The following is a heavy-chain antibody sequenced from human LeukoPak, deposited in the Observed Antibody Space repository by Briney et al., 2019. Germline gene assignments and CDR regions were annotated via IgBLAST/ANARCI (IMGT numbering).Heavy chain of an antibody. CDR3: ARDSTYYDSSGYYDYFDY. J-gene: IGHJ4*02. CDR2: ISSSSSYI. D-gene: IGHD3-22*01. Sequence: GGSLRLSCAASGFTFSSYSMNWVRQAPGEGLEWVSSISSSSSYIYYTDSVKGRFTISRDNAKNSLYLQMNSLRAEDTAVYYCARDSTYYDSSGYYDYFDYWGQGTLVTVSS. CDR1: GFTFSSYS. V-gene: IGHV3-21*01.